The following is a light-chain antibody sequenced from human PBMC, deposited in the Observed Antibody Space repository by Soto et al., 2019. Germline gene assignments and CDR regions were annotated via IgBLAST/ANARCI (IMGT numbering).Light chain of an antibody. CDR1: QSVSSNY. J-gene: IGKJ1*01. CDR2: GAS. CDR3: QQYDTSPRT. V-gene: IGKV3-20*01. Sequence: EVMLTQSPGTLSLSPGERATLSCRASQSVSSNYLACYQQKSGQAPRLLIYGASNRPTGIPDRFSGSGSGTDFTLTIRRLEPEEFAVYYCQQYDTSPRTFGQGTKVEFK.